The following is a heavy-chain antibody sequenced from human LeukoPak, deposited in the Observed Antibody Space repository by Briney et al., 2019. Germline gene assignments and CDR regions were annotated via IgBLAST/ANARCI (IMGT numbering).Heavy chain of an antibody. V-gene: IGHV4-59*01. CDR1: GGSISSYY. CDR2: IYYSGST. D-gene: IGHD3-9*01. J-gene: IGHJ4*02. Sequence: SETLSLTCTVSGGSISSYYWSWIRQPPGKGLEWIGYIYYSGSTNYNPSLKSRVTISVDTSKNQFSLKLSSVTAADTAVYYCAREARYFDWSFDYWGQGTLVTVSS. CDR3: AREARYFDWSFDY.